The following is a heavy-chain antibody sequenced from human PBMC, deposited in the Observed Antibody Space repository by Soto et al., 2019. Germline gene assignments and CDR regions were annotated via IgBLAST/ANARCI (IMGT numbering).Heavy chain of an antibody. CDR3: PRLKHDFWSGYENWFDP. CDR2: IYYSGST. Sequence: PSETLSLTCTVSGGSVSSGSYYWSWIRQPPGKGLEWIGYIYYSGSTNYNPSLKSRVTISVDTSKNQFSLKLSSVTAAATAVYYCPRLKHDFWSGYENWFDPCGQGHLVTVSS. V-gene: IGHV4-61*01. J-gene: IGHJ5*02. CDR1: GGSVSSGSYY. D-gene: IGHD3-3*01.